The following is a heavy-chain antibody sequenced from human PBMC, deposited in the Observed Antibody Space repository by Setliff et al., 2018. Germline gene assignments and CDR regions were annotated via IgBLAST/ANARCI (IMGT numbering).Heavy chain of an antibody. J-gene: IGHJ4*01. CDR2: IKQDGNEK. V-gene: IGHV3-7*04. CDR3: ARGGYSYGY. CDR1: GFTFSSYG. D-gene: IGHD5-18*01. Sequence: GGSLRLSCAASGFTFSSYGMHWVRQAPGKGLEWVANIKQDGNEKHYVDSVMGRFTISRDNANNSLYLQMNSLRAEDTAVYYCARGGYSYGYWGHGTLVTVSS.